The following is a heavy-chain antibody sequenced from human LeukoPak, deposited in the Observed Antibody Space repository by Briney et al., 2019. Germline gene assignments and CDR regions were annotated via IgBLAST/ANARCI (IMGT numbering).Heavy chain of an antibody. CDR2: ISYDGSNK. V-gene: IGHV3-30*03. Sequence: GGSLRLSCAASGFTFSYYGIHWVRQAPGKGLEWVAVISYDGSNKYYADSVKGRFTISRDNSKDTLYLQMNSLRAEDTAIYYCARDIELSTWGLGTMVTVSS. CDR3: ARDIELST. CDR1: GFTFSYYG. J-gene: IGHJ3*01. D-gene: IGHD3-16*02.